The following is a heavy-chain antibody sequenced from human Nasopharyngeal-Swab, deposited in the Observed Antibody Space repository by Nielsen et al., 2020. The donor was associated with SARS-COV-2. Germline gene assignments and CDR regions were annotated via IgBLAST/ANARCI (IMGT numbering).Heavy chain of an antibody. CDR2: ISSSSSYI. CDR1: GFTFSSYE. V-gene: IGHV3-21*05. J-gene: IGHJ6*02. D-gene: IGHD1-26*01. Sequence: GGSLRLSCAASGFTFSSYEMNWVRQAPGKGLEWVSYISSSSSYIYYADSVKGRFTISRDNAKNSLYLQMNSLRAEDTAVYYCARDKLGGGLGYYYGMDVWGQGTTVTVSS. CDR3: ARDKLGGGLGYYYGMDV.